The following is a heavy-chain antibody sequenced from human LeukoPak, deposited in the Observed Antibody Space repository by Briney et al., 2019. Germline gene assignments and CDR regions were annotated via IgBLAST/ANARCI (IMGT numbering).Heavy chain of an antibody. CDR1: GGSISSYY. D-gene: IGHD1-26*01. J-gene: IGHJ4*02. Sequence: SETLSLTCTVSGGSISSYYWSWIRQPAGKGLEWIGRIYTSGSTNYNPSLKSRVTMSVDTSKNQFSLKLSSVTAADTAVYYCARGARIVGATRHHFDYWGQGTLVTVSS. V-gene: IGHV4-4*07. CDR3: ARGARIVGATRHHFDY. CDR2: IYTSGST.